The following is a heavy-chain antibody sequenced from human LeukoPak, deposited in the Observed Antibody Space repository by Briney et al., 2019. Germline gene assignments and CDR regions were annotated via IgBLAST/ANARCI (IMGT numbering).Heavy chain of an antibody. CDR3: ARESGYPRGYFDY. CDR1: GGSISSYY. D-gene: IGHD5-12*01. J-gene: IGHJ4*02. CDR2: IYYSGST. Sequence: PSETLSLTCTVSGGSISSYYWSWIRQPPGKGLEWIGYIYYSGSTNYNPSLKSRVTISVDTSKNQFSLKLSSVTAADTAVYYCARESGYPRGYFDYWGQGTLVTVSS. V-gene: IGHV4-59*01.